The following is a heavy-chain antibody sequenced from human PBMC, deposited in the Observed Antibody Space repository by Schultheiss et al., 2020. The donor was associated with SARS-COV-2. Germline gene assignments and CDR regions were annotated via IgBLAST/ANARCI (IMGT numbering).Heavy chain of an antibody. V-gene: IGHV4-59*12. D-gene: IGHD6-19*01. J-gene: IGHJ6*02. CDR3: ARLLPLGGSGWYGRYYGMDV. Sequence: SETLSLTCTVSGGSISSYYWSWIRQPPGKGLEWIGYIYYSGSTNYNPSLKSRVTISVDTSKNQFSLKLSSVTAADTAVYYCARLLPLGGSGWYGRYYGMDVWGQGTTVTVSS. CDR1: GGSISSYY. CDR2: IYYSGST.